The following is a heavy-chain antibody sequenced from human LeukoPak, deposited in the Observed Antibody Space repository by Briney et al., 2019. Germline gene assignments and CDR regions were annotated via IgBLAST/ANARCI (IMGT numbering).Heavy chain of an antibody. CDR1: GFTFSSYA. Sequence: SGGSLRLSCAASGFTFSSYAMSWVRQAPGKGLEWVSAISGSGGSTYYADSVKGRFTISRDNSKNTLYLQMNSLRPEDTAVYYCAKASGAGLLFDYWGQGTLVTVSS. CDR3: AKASGAGLLFDY. V-gene: IGHV3-23*01. CDR2: ISGSGGST. J-gene: IGHJ4*02. D-gene: IGHD2-15*01.